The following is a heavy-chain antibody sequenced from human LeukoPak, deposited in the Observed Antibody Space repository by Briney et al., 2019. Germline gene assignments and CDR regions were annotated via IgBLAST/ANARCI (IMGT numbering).Heavy chain of an antibody. CDR2: IYYSGST. J-gene: IGHJ4*02. D-gene: IGHD6-19*01. CDR3: ARHWRFSSGWYFDY. V-gene: IGHV4-59*08. CDR1: GGSISSYY. Sequence: SETLSLTCTVSGGSISSYYWSWIRQPPGKELEWIGYIYYSGSTNYNPSLKSRVTISVDTSKNQFSLKLNSVTAADTAVYYCARHWRFSSGWYFDYRGQGTLVTVSS.